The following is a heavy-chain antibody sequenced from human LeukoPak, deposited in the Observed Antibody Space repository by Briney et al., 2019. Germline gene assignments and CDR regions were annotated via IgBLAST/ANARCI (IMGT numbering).Heavy chain of an antibody. V-gene: IGHV3-7*01. CDR1: GFTFNTYW. D-gene: IGHD2-15*01. CDR2: IKKDGSER. J-gene: IGHJ3*02. CDR3: ARDVVVGPARGAFGI. Sequence: HPGGSLRLSCAASGFTFNTYWMSWVRQAPGKGLEWVANIKKDGSERYYVDSVKGRFTISRDNAKNSLYLQMNSLRAEDTAVYYCARDVVVGPARGAFGIWGQGTMVTVSS.